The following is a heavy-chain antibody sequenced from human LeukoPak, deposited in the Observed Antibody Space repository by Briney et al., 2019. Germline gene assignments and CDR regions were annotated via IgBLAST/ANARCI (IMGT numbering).Heavy chain of an antibody. CDR2: IYHSGST. D-gene: IGHD5-12*01. Sequence: SETLSLTCAVYGGSFSGYYWSWIRQPPGKGLEWIGEIYHSGSTNYNPSLKSRVTISVDKSKNQFSLKLSSATAADTAVYYCARDNIAASDYWGQGTLVTVSS. CDR3: ARDNIAASDY. CDR1: GGSFSGYY. V-gene: IGHV4-34*01. J-gene: IGHJ4*02.